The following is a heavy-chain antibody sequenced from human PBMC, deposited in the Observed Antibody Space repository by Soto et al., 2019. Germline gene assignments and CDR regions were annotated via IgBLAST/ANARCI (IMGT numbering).Heavy chain of an antibody. D-gene: IGHD2-21*02. V-gene: IGHV4-31*03. Sequence: SETLSLTCTVSGGSISGGGYYWSWIRQHPGKGLEWIGYIYYSGSTYYNPSLKSRVTISVDTSKNQFSLKLSSVTAADTAVYYCARVGYDGGNSPYYYGMDVWGQGTTVT. CDR1: GGSISGGGYY. J-gene: IGHJ6*02. CDR2: IYYSGST. CDR3: ARVGYDGGNSPYYYGMDV.